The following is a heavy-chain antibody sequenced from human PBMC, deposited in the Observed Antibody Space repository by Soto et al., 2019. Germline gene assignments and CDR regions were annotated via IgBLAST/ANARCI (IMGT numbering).Heavy chain of an antibody. CDR3: ARGLKLTFPLYYFAY. CDR1: GGSFSGYY. Sequence: PSATLSLTCAVYGGSFSGYYWSWIRQPPGKRLEWIGEINHSGITNYNPSLKSRVTISVDTSKNQFSLKLSSVTAADTAVYYCARGLKLTFPLYYFAYWGQGTLVTVSS. D-gene: IGHD3-10*01. V-gene: IGHV4-34*01. CDR2: INHSGIT. J-gene: IGHJ4*02.